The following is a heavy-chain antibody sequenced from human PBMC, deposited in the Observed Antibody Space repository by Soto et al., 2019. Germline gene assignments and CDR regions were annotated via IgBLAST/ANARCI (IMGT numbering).Heavy chain of an antibody. D-gene: IGHD1-26*01. Sequence: QLQLQESGPGLVKPSETLSLTCTVSGGSISSSSYYWGWIRQPPGKGLEWIGSIYYSGSTYYNPSLKSRVTISVDTSKNQFSLKLSSVTAADTAVYYCARRSGSFDGGYFDYWGQGTLVTVSS. CDR2: IYYSGST. V-gene: IGHV4-39*01. CDR1: GGSISSSSYY. CDR3: ARRSGSFDGGYFDY. J-gene: IGHJ4*02.